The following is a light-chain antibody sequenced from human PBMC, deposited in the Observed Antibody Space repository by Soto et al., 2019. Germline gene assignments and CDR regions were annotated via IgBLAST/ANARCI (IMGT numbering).Light chain of an antibody. CDR1: QSISSY. V-gene: IGKV1-39*01. CDR2: AAS. CDR3: QHSYSTPIT. Sequence: DIQMTQSPSSLSASVGDRVTITCRASQSISSYLNWYQQKPGQAPKLLIYAASSLQSGVPSRFSGSGSGTDFTLTISSLQPEDFATYYCQHSYSTPITFGQGTRLEIK. J-gene: IGKJ5*01.